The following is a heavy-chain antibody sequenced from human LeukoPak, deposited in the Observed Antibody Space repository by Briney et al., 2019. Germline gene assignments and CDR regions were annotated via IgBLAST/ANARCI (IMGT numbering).Heavy chain of an antibody. CDR3: ARQSSSIDYYDSSGCYYGVAFDI. V-gene: IGHV4-38-2*01. D-gene: IGHD3-22*01. CDR1: GYSISSGYY. Sequence: PSETLSLTCAVSGYSISSGYYWGWIRPPPGKGLEWIGSIYHSGSTYYNPSLKSRVTISVDTSKNQFSLKLSSVTAADTAVYYCARQSSSIDYYDSSGCYYGVAFDIWGQGTMVTVSS. CDR2: IYHSGST. J-gene: IGHJ3*02.